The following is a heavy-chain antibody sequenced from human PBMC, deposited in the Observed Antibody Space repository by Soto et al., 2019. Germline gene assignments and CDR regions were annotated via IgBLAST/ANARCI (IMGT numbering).Heavy chain of an antibody. CDR1: GFTFSSYG. V-gene: IGHV3-30*18. J-gene: IGHJ6*02. CDR3: AKAWVVEVVPAAIGRGMDV. CDR2: ISYDGSNK. D-gene: IGHD2-2*02. Sequence: GGSLRLSCAASGFTFSSYGMHWVRQAPGKGLEWVAVISYDGSNKYYADSVKGRFTISRDNSKNTLYLQMNSLRAEDTAVYYCAKAWVVEVVPAAIGRGMDVWGQGTTVTAP.